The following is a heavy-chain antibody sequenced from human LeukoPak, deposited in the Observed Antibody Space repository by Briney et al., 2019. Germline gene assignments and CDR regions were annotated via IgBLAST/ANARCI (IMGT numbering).Heavy chain of an antibody. CDR2: ISYDGSNK. V-gene: IGHV3-30-3*01. CDR1: GFTFSSYA. J-gene: IGHJ4*02. D-gene: IGHD3-10*01. Sequence: GRSLRLSCAASGFTFSSYAMHWVRQAPGKGLEWVAVISYDGSNKYYADSVKGRFTISRDNSKNTLYLQMNSLRAEDTAVYYCASFPLWLGDIGGFFDYWGQGTLVTVSS. CDR3: ASFPLWLGDIGGFFDY.